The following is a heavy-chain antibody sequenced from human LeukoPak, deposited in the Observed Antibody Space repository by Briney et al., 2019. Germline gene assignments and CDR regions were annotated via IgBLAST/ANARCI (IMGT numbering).Heavy chain of an antibody. J-gene: IGHJ5*02. CDR2: VYYSGST. D-gene: IGHD3-16*01. V-gene: IGHV4-59*01. CDR3: ARHYGP. CDR1: GGSITGYY. Sequence: PSETLSLTCTVSGGSITGYYWNWIRQPPGKGLEWIGYVYYSGSTNYNPSLKSRVTISVDTSKNQFSLKLSSVTAADTAVYYCARHYGPWGQGTLVTVSS.